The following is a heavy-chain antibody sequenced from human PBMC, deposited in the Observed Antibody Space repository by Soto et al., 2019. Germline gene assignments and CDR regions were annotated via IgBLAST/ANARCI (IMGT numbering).Heavy chain of an antibody. V-gene: IGHV1-46*01. J-gene: IGHJ6*02. CDR1: GYTFTSYY. D-gene: IGHD6-19*01. CDR3: ARDQYSSGWYGDYYYYGLDV. CDR2: INPSGGST. Sequence: ASVKISCKASGYTFTSYYMHWVRQAPGQGLEWMGIINPSGGSTSYAQKFQGRVTMIRDTSTSTVYMELSSLRSEDTAVYYCARDQYSSGWYGDYYYYGLDVWGQGTTVTVSS.